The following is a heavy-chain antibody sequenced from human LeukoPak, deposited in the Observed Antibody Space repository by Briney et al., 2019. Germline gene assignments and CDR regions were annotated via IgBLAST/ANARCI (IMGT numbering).Heavy chain of an antibody. CDR1: GFTFSSYG. CDR3: AKNSGYDTEFDY. D-gene: IGHD5-12*01. CDR2: ISYDGSNK. Sequence: GGSLRLSCAASGFTFSSYGMHWVRQAPGRGLEWVAVISYDGSNKYYADSVKGRFTISRDNSKNTLYLQMNSLRAEDTVVYYCAKNSGYDTEFDYWGQGTLVTVSS. J-gene: IGHJ4*02. V-gene: IGHV3-30*18.